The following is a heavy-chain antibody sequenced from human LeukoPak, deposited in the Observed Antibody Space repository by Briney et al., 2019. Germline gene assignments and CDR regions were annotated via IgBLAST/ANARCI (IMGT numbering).Heavy chain of an antibody. J-gene: IGHJ4*02. CDR2: IYYSGST. CDR1: GGSISSSSYY. D-gene: IGHD1-26*01. CDR3: ARPGEKWGPTYFFDY. Sequence: SETLSLTCTVSGGSISSSSYYWGWIRQPPGKGLEWIGSIYYSGSTYYNPSLKSRVTISVDTSKNQFSLKLSSVTAADTAVYYCARPGEKWGPTYFFDYWGQGTLVTVSS. V-gene: IGHV4-39*01.